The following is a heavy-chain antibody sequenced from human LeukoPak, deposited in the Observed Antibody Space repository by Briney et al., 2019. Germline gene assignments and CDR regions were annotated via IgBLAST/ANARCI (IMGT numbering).Heavy chain of an antibody. J-gene: IGHJ4*02. CDR2: TRNEAYGGTT. V-gene: IGHV3-49*04. CDR3: TRDKVGYYFDY. CDR1: GFTFGDYT. D-gene: IGHD1-26*01. Sequence: GGSLRLSCTASGFTFGDYTMSWVRQAPGKGLEWVGFTRNEAYGGTTEYAASVKGRFTISRDDSKSIAYLQMNSLKTEDTAVYYCTRDKVGYYFDYWGQGTLVTVSS.